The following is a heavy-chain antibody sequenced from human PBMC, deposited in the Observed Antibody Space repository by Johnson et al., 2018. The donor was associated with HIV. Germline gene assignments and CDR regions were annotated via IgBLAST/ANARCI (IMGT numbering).Heavy chain of an antibody. J-gene: IGHJ3*02. D-gene: IGHD6-6*01. CDR3: ARVRIIYSSSSHAFDI. CDR1: GFNFSSYG. V-gene: IGHV3-30*19. Sequence: QVQLVESGGGVVQPGRSLRLSCAASGFNFSSYGMHWVRQAPGKGLEWVAVISYDGSNKYYADSVKGRFTISRDNSKNTLYLQMSSLRVEDTAVYCCARVRIIYSSSSHAFDIWGQGTMVTVSS. CDR2: ISYDGSNK.